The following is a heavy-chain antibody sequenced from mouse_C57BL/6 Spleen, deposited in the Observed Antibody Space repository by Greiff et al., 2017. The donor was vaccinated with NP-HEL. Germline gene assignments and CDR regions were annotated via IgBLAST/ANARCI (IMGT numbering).Heavy chain of an antibody. CDR1: GYTFTDYY. J-gene: IGHJ1*03. CDR3: ARSGGNSYWYFDV. CDR2: INPYNGGT. Sequence: EVQRVESGPVLVKPGASVKMSCKASGYTFTDYYMNWVKQSHGKSLEWIGVINPYNGGTSYNQKFKGKATLTVDKSSSTAYMELNSLTSEDSAVYYCARSGGNSYWYFDVWGTGTTVTVSS. D-gene: IGHD2-1*01. V-gene: IGHV1-19*01.